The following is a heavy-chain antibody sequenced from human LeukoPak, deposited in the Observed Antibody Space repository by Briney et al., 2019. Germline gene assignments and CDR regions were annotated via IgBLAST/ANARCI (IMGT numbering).Heavy chain of an antibody. V-gene: IGHV3-20*04. CDR3: ARGPSGCYYSED. CDR2: INWNGAST. D-gene: IGHD6-19*01. Sequence: PGGALRLSCAASGFSFGTYGMSWVRQVPGKGLEWVSGINWNGASTVYADSVKGRFTISRDNAKNSLYLQMNSLRAEDTALYYCARGPSGCYYSEDCGQGTLVTVSS. CDR1: GFSFGTYG. J-gene: IGHJ4*02.